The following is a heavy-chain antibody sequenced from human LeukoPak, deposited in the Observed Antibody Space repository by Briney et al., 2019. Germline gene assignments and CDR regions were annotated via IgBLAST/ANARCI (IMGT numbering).Heavy chain of an antibody. CDR1: GGSISSSSYY. Sequence: SETLSLTCTVSGGSISSSSYYWGWIRQPPGKGLEWIGSIYYSGSIYYNPSLKSRVTISVDTSKNQFSLKLSSVTAADTAVYYCARDGRGSYYYAYYFDYWGQGTLVTVSS. CDR3: ARDGRGSYYYAYYFDY. CDR2: IYYSGSI. J-gene: IGHJ4*02. V-gene: IGHV4-39*07. D-gene: IGHD1-26*01.